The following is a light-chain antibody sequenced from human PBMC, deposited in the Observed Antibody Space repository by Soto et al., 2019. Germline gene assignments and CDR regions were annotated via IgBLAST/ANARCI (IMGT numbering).Light chain of an antibody. CDR2: ATS. CDR3: QPFSSAPHVNP. J-gene: IGKJ2*01. V-gene: IGKV3-20*01. CDR1: QSVSSSY. Sequence: EIVLTQSPGTLSLSPGERATLSCRASQSVSSSYLAWYQQRLGQAPRLLIYATSTRATGIPDRFSGSGSGTDSTLNIRSLGHEDFAVYYWQPFSSAPHVNPFGQGTKLQIK.